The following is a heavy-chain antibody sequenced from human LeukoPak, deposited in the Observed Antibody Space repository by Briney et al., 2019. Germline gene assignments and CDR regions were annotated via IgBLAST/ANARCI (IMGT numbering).Heavy chain of an antibody. CDR1: GFTVSSNY. CDR3: AREGGRGSSSSDYFDL. D-gene: IGHD6-6*01. V-gene: IGHV3-53*01. J-gene: IGHJ4*02. CDR2: IYSGGST. Sequence: GGSLRLSCAASGFTVSSNYMSWVRQAPGKGLEWVSVIYSGGSTYYADSARGRFTISRDNAKNSLYLQMNSLRADDTALYYCAREGGRGSSSSDYFDLWGQGTLVTVSS.